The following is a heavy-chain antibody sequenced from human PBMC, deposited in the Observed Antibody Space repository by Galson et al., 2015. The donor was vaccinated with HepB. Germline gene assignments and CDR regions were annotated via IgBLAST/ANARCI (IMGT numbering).Heavy chain of an antibody. CDR1: GYTFTGYY. CDR3: AREYSSSSIDY. Sequence: SVKVSCKASGYTFTGYYMHWVRQAPGQGLEWMGWINPNSGGTNYAQKFQGRVTMTRDTSISTAYMELSRLRSDYTAMYYCAREYSSSSIDYWGQGTLVTVSS. CDR2: INPNSGGT. J-gene: IGHJ4*02. V-gene: IGHV1-2*02. D-gene: IGHD6-6*01.